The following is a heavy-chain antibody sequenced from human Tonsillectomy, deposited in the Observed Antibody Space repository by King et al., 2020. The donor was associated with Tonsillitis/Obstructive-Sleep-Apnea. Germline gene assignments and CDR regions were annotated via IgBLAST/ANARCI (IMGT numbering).Heavy chain of an antibody. Sequence: QMQLQESGPGLVKPSETLSLTCTVSSASISSYSWSWIRQPPGKGLEWIGYIYNSGSTNYNPSLKSRVTISVDTSKNQFSLKLRSVTTMDTAVYYCARAPVATTVDYWGQGTLVTVSS. CDR1: SASISSYS. CDR3: ARAPVATTVDY. D-gene: IGHD5-12*01. V-gene: IGHV4-59*01. J-gene: IGHJ4*02. CDR2: IYNSGST.